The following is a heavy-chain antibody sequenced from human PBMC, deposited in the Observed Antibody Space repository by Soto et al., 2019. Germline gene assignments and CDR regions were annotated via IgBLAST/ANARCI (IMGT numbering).Heavy chain of an antibody. CDR1: GFTFSSYA. J-gene: IGHJ6*02. CDR2: ISYDGSNK. D-gene: IGHD1-1*01. CDR3: AKVIPTGTLPASYYYYGMDV. Sequence: GGSLRLSCAASGFTFSSYAMSWVRQAPGKGLEWVAVISYDGSNKYYADSVKGRFTISRDNSKNTLYLQMNSLRAEDTAVYYCAKVIPTGTLPASYYYYGMDVWGQGTTVTVSS. V-gene: IGHV3-30*18.